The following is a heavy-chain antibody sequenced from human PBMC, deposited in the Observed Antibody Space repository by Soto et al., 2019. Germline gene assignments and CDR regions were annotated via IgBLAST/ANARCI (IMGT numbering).Heavy chain of an antibody. Sequence: GGSLRLSCAATGFTFSNHAMSWVRRAAGKGLEWVSGISDAGERTYYADSVRGRFTVSRDNSKNTLYLQMNTLRAEDTAVYYCAKDYSSVWSRGIDVWGQGILVTVSS. D-gene: IGHD6-19*01. V-gene: IGHV3-23*01. CDR2: ISDAGERT. J-gene: IGHJ4*02. CDR1: GFTFSNHA. CDR3: AKDYSSVWSRGIDV.